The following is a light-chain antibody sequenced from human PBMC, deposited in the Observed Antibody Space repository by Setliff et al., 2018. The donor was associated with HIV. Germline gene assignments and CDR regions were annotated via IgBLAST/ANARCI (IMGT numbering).Light chain of an antibody. CDR3: CSYAGTYTFV. CDR2: DVS. CDR1: SSDVGGYNY. V-gene: IGLV2-11*01. J-gene: IGLJ1*01. Sequence: QSALAQPRSVSGSPGQSVTISCTGTSSDVGGYNYVSWYQQHPGKAPKLMIYDVSKRPSGVPDRFSGSKSGNTASLTISGLQAEDEADYYCCSYAGTYTFVFATGTKGTVL.